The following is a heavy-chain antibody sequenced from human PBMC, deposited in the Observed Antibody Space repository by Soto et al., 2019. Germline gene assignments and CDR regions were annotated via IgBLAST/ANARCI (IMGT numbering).Heavy chain of an antibody. J-gene: IGHJ6*02. CDR1: GSSMTTYY. V-gene: IGHV4-59*01. D-gene: IGHD2-2*01. CDR3: ARSAGGYIVLVPADYYYGMDV. CDR2: IYNSGRGST. Sequence: SETLSLTCSVSGSSMTTYYWHWIRQAPGKGLEWIGFIYNSGRGSTGSNPSLTSRVTFSIETSKNQFSLKLDSVTAADTAVYYCARSAGGYIVLVPADYYYGMDVWAQGTKVTVSS.